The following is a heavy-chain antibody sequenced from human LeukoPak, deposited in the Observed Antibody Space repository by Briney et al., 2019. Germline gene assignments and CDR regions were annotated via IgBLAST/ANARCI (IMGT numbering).Heavy chain of an antibody. CDR2: VHPNSGNT. V-gene: IGHV1-8*01. J-gene: IGHJ6*03. CDR1: GYPFSTYE. D-gene: IGHD2-2*01. CDR3: AISYCSSTSCYYYYYMDV. Sequence: ASVKVSCKTSGYPFSTYEINWVRRAAGQGLEWMGWVHPNSGNTAYAQKFQGRVTMTRDTSISTAYMELSGLRSDDTAVYYCAISYCSSTSCYYYYYMDVWGKGTTVTVSS.